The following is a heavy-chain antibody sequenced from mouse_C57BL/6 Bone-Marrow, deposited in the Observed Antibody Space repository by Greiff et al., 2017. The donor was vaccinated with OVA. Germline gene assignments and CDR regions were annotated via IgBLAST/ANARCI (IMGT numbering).Heavy chain of an antibody. CDR2: IDPENGDT. Sequence: VQLQQSGAELVMPGASVKLSCKASGYTFTSYWMHWVKQRPEQGLEWIGWIDPENGDTEYASKFQGKATITADTSSNTAYLQLSSLTSEDTAVYYCTTIYYGSSYWYFDVWGTGTTVTVSS. J-gene: IGHJ1*03. D-gene: IGHD1-1*01. CDR1: GYTFTSYW. V-gene: IGHV14-4*01. CDR3: TTIYYGSSYWYFDV.